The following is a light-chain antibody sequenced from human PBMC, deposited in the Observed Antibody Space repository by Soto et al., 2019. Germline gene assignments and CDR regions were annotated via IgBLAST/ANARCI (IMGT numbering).Light chain of an antibody. CDR3: FSYTSRKTRV. Sequence: QSALTQPASVSGSPGQSISISCTGTSSDVGAYKYVSWYQQHTGKAPKLIIFKVTNRPSGVSNRFSGSQSGNTASLTISGLKAEDEAHYYCFSYTSRKTRVFGGGTKLTVL. CDR1: SSDVGAYKY. J-gene: IGLJ3*02. CDR2: KVT. V-gene: IGLV2-14*01.